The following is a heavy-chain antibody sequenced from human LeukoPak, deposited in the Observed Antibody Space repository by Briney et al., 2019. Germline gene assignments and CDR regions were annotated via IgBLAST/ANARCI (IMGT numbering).Heavy chain of an antibody. D-gene: IGHD4-11*01. Sequence: SETLSLTCTVSGGSISSYYWSWIRRPPGKRLEWIGYIYYSGSTNYNPSLKSRVTISVDTSKNQFSLKLSSVTAADTAVYYCARDRDTTDDWYFDLWGRGTLVTVSS. CDR3: ARDRDTTDDWYFDL. CDR2: IYYSGST. CDR1: GGSISSYY. J-gene: IGHJ2*01. V-gene: IGHV4-59*01.